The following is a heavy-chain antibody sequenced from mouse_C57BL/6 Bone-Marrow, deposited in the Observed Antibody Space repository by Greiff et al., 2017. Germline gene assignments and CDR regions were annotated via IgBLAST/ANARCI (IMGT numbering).Heavy chain of an antibody. Sequence: VQLQQSGPELVKPGASVKISCKASGYTFTDYYINWVKQRPGQGLEWIGWIFPGSGSTYYNEKFKGKATLTVDKSSSTAYMLLSSLTSEDSAVYFCARSGYSNYVLFDYWGQGTTLTVSS. CDR1: GYTFTDYY. CDR2: IFPGSGST. V-gene: IGHV1-75*01. CDR3: ARSGYSNYVLFDY. D-gene: IGHD2-5*01. J-gene: IGHJ2*01.